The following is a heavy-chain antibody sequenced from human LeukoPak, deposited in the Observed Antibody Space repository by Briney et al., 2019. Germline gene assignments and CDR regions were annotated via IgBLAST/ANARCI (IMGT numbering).Heavy chain of an antibody. CDR3: GKSRVGGSLHSYVH. Sequence: SLHISSPGSGYGFTSYSIGRTRQTPGKGLGWMGIIYFDDSDTRYSLPFHCKVLISGDKSTATAYLQWRSLKASDTAIYYCGKSRVGGSLHSYVHWGRGTRVTVSS. CDR1: GYGFTSYS. CDR2: IYFDDSDT. J-gene: IGHJ4*02. V-gene: IGHV5-51*01. D-gene: IGHD3-10*02.